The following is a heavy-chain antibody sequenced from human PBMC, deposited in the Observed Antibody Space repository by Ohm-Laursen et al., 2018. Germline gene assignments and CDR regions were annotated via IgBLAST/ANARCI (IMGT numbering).Heavy chain of an antibody. CDR3: AKDLARWLQLLDAFDI. CDR1: GFTFSSYG. Sequence: SLRLSCSAPGFTFSSYGMHWVRQAPGKGLEWVAVISYDGSNKYYADSVKGRITISRDNSKNTLYLQMNSLRAEDTAVYYCAKDLARWLQLLDAFDIWGQGTMVTVSS. J-gene: IGHJ3*02. CDR2: ISYDGSNK. D-gene: IGHD5-24*01. V-gene: IGHV3-30*18.